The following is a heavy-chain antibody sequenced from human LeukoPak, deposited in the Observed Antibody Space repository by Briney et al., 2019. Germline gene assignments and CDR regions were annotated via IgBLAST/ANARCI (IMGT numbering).Heavy chain of an antibody. CDR3: ATDVAAAGTGDDY. CDR2: IYYSGST. D-gene: IGHD6-13*01. J-gene: IGHJ4*02. Sequence: SETLSLTCTVSGGSISSSSYYWGWIRQPPGKGLEWIGSIYYSGSTYYNPSLKSRVTISVDTSKNQFSLKLSSVTAADTAVYYCATDVAAAGTGDDYWGQGTLVTVSS. V-gene: IGHV4-39*02. CDR1: GGSISSSSYY.